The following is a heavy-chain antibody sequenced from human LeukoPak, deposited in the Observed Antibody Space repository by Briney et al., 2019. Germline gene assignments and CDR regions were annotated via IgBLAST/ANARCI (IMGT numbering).Heavy chain of an antibody. D-gene: IGHD6-19*01. Sequence: PSETLSLTCAVYGGSFSGYYWSWIRQPPGKGLEWIGEINHSGSTNYNPSLKSRVTISVDTSKNQFSLKLRSVTAADTALYYCASGQWLRSYNWFDPWGQGTLVTVSS. CDR1: GGSFSGYY. J-gene: IGHJ5*02. CDR2: INHSGST. CDR3: ASGQWLRSYNWFDP. V-gene: IGHV4-34*01.